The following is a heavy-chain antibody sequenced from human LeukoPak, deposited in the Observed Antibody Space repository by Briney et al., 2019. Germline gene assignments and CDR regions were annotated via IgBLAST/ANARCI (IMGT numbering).Heavy chain of an antibody. CDR1: GFTFSDYY. Sequence: GKSLRLSCAASGFTFSDYYMSWIRQAPGKGLEWVSYISSSGSTIYYADSVKGRFTISRDNAKNSLYLQMNSLRAEDTAVYYCARVFGEWERTWVAFDIWGQGTMVTVSS. V-gene: IGHV3-11*01. CDR3: ARVFGEWERTWVAFDI. CDR2: ISSSGSTI. D-gene: IGHD1-26*01. J-gene: IGHJ3*02.